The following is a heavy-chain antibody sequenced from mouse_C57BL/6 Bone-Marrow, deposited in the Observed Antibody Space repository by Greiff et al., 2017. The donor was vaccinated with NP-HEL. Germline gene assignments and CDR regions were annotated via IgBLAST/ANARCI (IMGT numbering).Heavy chain of an antibody. J-gene: IGHJ2*01. V-gene: IGHV2-2*01. Sequence: QVQLQQSGPGLVQPSQSLSITCTVSGFSLTSYGVHWVRQSPGKGLEWLGVIWSGGSTDYNAAFISRLSISKDNSKSQVFFKMNSLQADDTAIYYCARTFITTVVFGYWGQGTPLSVSS. D-gene: IGHD1-1*01. CDR1: GFSLTSYG. CDR3: ARTFITTVVFGY. CDR2: IWSGGST.